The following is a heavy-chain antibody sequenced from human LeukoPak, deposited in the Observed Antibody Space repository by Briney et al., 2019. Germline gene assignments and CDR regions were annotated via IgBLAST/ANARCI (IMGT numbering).Heavy chain of an antibody. V-gene: IGHV3-7*01. CDR2: TKQDGSEK. D-gene: IGHD1-7*01. CDR3: ASLVGELIYYYYYMDV. Sequence: GGSLRLSCAVSGFTFSSDWMSCVRQAPGERRGWVANTKQDGSEKYYVDSVKGRFTISRDNAKNSLYLQMNSLRAEDTAVYYCASLVGELIYYYYYMDVWGKGTTVTVSS. CDR1: GFTFSSDW. J-gene: IGHJ6*03.